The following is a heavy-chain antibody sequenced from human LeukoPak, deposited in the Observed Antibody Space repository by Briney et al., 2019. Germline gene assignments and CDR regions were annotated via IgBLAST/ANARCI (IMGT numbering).Heavy chain of an antibody. D-gene: IGHD3-22*01. CDR3: AGWYDSSGYYFDY. CDR1: GGSISSYY. J-gene: IGHJ4*02. Sequence: SETLSLTCTVSGGSISSYYWSWIRQPPGKGLEWIGYIYYSGSTNYNPSLKSRVTMSVDTSKNQFSLKLSSVTAADTAVYYCAGWYDSSGYYFDYWGQGTLVTVSS. CDR2: IYYSGST. V-gene: IGHV4-59*12.